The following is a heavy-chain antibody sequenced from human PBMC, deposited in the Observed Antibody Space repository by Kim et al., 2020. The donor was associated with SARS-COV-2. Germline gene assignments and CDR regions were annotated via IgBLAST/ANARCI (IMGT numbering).Heavy chain of an antibody. D-gene: IGHD4-17*01. V-gene: IGHV1-24*01. CDR3: ATTPPHGNKDNWFDP. J-gene: IGHJ5*02. Sequence: ARKFKGRVTMTEDTSTDTGYMELSSLRSEDTAVYYCATTPPHGNKDNWFDPWGQGTLVTVSS.